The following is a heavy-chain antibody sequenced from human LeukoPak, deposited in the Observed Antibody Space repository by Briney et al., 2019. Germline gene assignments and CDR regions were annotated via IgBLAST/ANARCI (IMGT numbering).Heavy chain of an antibody. CDR2: ISSGNNYI. D-gene: IGHD6-19*01. V-gene: IGHV3-21*01. Sequence: PGGSLRLSCAASGFTFTTYSMSWVRQAPGEGLEWVSSISSGNNYINYADSVKGRFTISRDNAKSSLYLQMNSLRAEDTAVYYCARSRVEVAGTGAFDIWGQGTLVTASA. CDR3: ARSRVEVAGTGAFDI. J-gene: IGHJ3*02. CDR1: GFTFTTYS.